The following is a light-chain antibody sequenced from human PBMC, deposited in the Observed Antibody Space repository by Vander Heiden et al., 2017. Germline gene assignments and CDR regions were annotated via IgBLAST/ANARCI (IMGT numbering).Light chain of an antibody. CDR3: YSAADNVGV. Sequence: SYELAQPSSVTVSPGQTAMITCSGDILAKKYARWFQQRPGQAPMLVIYKDSRRPSGIPQRFSGSSSATTATLTISGAQVDDEADYYCYSAADNVGVFGGGTRLTVL. CDR1: ILAKKY. J-gene: IGLJ3*02. V-gene: IGLV3-27*01. CDR2: KDS.